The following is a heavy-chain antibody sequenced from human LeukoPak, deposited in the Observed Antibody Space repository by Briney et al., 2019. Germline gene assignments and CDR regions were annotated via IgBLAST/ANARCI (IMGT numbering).Heavy chain of an antibody. CDR2: ISSSGSTI. J-gene: IGHJ6*04. V-gene: IGHV3-48*04. CDR1: GFTFSSYW. Sequence: GGSLRLSCATSGFTFSSYWMSWVRQAPGKGLEWVSYISSSGSTIYYADSVKGRFTISRDNAKNSLYLQMNSLRAEDTAVYYCAELGITMIGGVWGKGTTVTVSS. D-gene: IGHD3-10*02. CDR3: AELGITMIGGV.